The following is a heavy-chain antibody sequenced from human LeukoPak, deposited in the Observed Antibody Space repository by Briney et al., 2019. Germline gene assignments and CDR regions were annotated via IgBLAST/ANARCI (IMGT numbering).Heavy chain of an antibody. J-gene: IGHJ4*02. Sequence: ASVKVSCKASGYTFITYGISWVRQAPGQGLEWMGWISAYNGNTNYAQKLQGRVTMTTDTSTSTAYMELRSLRSDDTAVYYCARAPYESGSYRFDYWGQGTLVTVSS. CDR1: GYTFITYG. CDR3: ARAPYESGSYRFDY. D-gene: IGHD1-26*01. CDR2: ISAYNGNT. V-gene: IGHV1-18*01.